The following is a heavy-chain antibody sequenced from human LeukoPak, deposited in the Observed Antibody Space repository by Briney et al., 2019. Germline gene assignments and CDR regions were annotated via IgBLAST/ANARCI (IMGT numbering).Heavy chain of an antibody. CDR3: VRGAAAGRGYNWFDP. Sequence: PSETLSLTCAVYGGSFSGYYWSWIRQPPGKGLEWIGEINHSGSTNYNPSLKSRVTISVDTSKNQFSLKLSSVTAADTAVYYCVRGAAAGRGYNWFDPWGQGTLVTVSS. CDR2: INHSGST. V-gene: IGHV4-34*01. J-gene: IGHJ5*02. D-gene: IGHD6-13*01. CDR1: GGSFSGYY.